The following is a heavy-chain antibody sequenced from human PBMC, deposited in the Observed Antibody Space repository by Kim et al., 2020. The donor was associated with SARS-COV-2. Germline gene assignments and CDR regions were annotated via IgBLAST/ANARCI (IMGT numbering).Heavy chain of an antibody. CDR2: INHSGST. CDR3: ARFSSYSSGWYWFDP. Sequence: SETLSLTCAVYGGSFSGYYWSWIRQPPGKGLEWIGEINHSGSTNYNPSLKSRVTISVDTSKNQFSLKLSSVTAADTAVYYCARFSSYSSGWYWFDPWGQG. CDR1: GGSFSGYY. V-gene: IGHV4-34*01. J-gene: IGHJ5*02. D-gene: IGHD6-19*01.